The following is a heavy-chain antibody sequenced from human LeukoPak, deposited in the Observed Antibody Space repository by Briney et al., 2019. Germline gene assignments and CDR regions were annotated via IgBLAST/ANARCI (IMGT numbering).Heavy chain of an antibody. Sequence: GGSLRLSCAASGFTFSSYSMNWVRQAPGTGLEWVSSITSSSSHVYYADSVKGRFTISRDNAKDSLYLQMNSLRAEDTAVYYCARAKGKGEWLLLDYWGQGTLVTVSS. D-gene: IGHD3-3*01. J-gene: IGHJ4*02. V-gene: IGHV3-21*01. CDR1: GFTFSSYS. CDR3: ARAKGKGEWLLLDY. CDR2: ITSSSSHV.